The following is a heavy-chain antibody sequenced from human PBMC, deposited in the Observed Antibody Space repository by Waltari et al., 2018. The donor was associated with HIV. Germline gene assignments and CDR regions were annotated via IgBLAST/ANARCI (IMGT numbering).Heavy chain of an antibody. D-gene: IGHD3-22*01. J-gene: IGHJ6*02. Sequence: DVQLVESGGGLVQPGGSLRLYCAASGFSFNTYAMHWVRHVTGKRKEWVVAIGDAGDTYYPGSGKGRFTVSKESDSNSLYLQMNSLTVGYTAVYYCGRGYINSDSWYLGLDVWGQGTTVTVSS. CDR1: GFSFNTYA. CDR2: IGDAGDT. V-gene: IGHV3-13*01. CDR3: GRGYINSDSWYLGLDV.